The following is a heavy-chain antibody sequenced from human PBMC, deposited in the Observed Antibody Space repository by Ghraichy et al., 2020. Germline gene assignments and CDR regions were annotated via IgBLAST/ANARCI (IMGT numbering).Heavy chain of an antibody. CDR2: INTNTGNP. V-gene: IGHV7-4-1*02. CDR1: GSTVCTYT. Sequence: ASVKVSCKASGSTVCTYTMNWVRESPGQGLEWMGWINTNTGNPTYAQGFTGRFVFYLDTSVSTAYLEISSLKTEDTAVYYCTRGVNYFDYWGQGTLVAVTS. J-gene: IGHJ4*02. CDR3: TRGVNYFDY.